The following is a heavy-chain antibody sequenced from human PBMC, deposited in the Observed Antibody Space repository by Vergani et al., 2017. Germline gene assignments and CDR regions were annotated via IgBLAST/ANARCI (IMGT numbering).Heavy chain of an antibody. V-gene: IGHV3-11*01. CDR1: GFTFSDYY. D-gene: IGHD3-3*01. Sequence: QVQMVESGGGLVKPGGSLRLSCAASGFTFSDYYMSWIRQAPGKGLEWVSYISSSGSTIYYADSVKGRFTITRDNSKNSLYLQMNSLRAEDTAVYYCAREATIITIFGQERPRRFDYWGQGTRVTVSS. J-gene: IGHJ4*02. CDR3: AREATIITIFGQERPRRFDY. CDR2: ISSSGSTI.